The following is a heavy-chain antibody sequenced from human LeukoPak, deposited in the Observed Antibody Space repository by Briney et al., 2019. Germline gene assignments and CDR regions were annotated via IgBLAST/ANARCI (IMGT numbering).Heavy chain of an antibody. D-gene: IGHD3-22*01. J-gene: IGHJ5*02. CDR2: ISGSGGTT. Sequence: GGSLRLSCAGSGFTFNNYAMTWVRQAPGKGLKWVSGISGSGGTTYYADSVKGRFTISRDNSNNTLCLQMNSMRVEDTAVYFCAKGVVDYYDSSGYYPSDLWGQGTLVTVSS. CDR1: GFTFNNYA. V-gene: IGHV3-23*01. CDR3: AKGVVDYYDSSGYYPSDL.